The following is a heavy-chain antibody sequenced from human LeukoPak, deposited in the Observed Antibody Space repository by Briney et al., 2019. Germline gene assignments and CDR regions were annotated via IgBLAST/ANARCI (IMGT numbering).Heavy chain of an antibody. CDR3: ARRDCSGGSCYFQP. J-gene: IGHJ1*01. V-gene: IGHV4-39*01. Sequence: SEALSLTCTVSGGSVSSSSHYWNWIRQPPGKGLEWIGSIYYSGSTNYNPSLQSRVTISVDASKNQFSLRLSSVTAADTAMYYCARRDCSGGSCYFQPWGQGTLVTVSS. CDR1: GGSVSSSSHY. CDR2: IYYSGST. D-gene: IGHD2-15*01.